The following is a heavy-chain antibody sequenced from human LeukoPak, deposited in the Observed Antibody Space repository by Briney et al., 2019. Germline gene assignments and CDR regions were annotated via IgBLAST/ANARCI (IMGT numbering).Heavy chain of an antibody. CDR1: GGTFSSYA. Sequence: GSSVKVSCKASGGTFSSYAISWVRQAPGQGLEWMGGIIPIFGTANYAQKFQGRVTITADESTSTAYMELSSLRSEDTAVYYCARTLGATADSRYWFDPWGQGTLVTVSS. D-gene: IGHD3-16*01. CDR2: IIPIFGTA. V-gene: IGHV1-69*01. CDR3: ARTLGATADSRYWFDP. J-gene: IGHJ5*02.